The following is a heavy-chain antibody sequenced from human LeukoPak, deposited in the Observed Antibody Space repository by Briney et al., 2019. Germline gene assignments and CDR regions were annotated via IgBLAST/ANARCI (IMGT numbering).Heavy chain of an antibody. Sequence: GASVKVSCKASGYTFTSYDINWVRQATGQGLEWMGWMNPNSGNTGYAQKFQGRVTMTEDTSTDTAYMELSSLRSEDTAVYYCATGLTGAPDYWGQGTLVTVSS. J-gene: IGHJ4*02. V-gene: IGHV1-8*01. CDR3: ATGLTGAPDY. CDR1: GYTFTSYD. D-gene: IGHD7-27*01. CDR2: MNPNSGNT.